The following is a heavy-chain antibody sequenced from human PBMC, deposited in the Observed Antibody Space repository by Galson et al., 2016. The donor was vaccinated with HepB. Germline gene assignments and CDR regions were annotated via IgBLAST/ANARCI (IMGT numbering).Heavy chain of an antibody. D-gene: IGHD6-13*01. CDR3: AKDPSYGSSWFYFDY. J-gene: IGHJ4*02. CDR1: GFTFDVYA. V-gene: IGHV3-9*01. Sequence: SLRLSCAASGFTFDVYAMHWVRQAPGKGLAWVSGISWNSGSIGYADSVKGRFTISRDNAKNSLFLQMNSLRPEDTALYDCAKDPSYGSSWFYFDYWGQGALVTVSS. CDR2: ISWNSGSI.